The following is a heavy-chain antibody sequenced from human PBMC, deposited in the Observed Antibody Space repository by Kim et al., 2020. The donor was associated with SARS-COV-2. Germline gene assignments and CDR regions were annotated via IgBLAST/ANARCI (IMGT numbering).Heavy chain of an antibody. Sequence: SETLSLTCAVSGGTFTSGFWSWIRQPPGKGLEYIGETDHSGSANYNPSLRSLVTMSADRSTNQFSLKLTSVTAADTAIYYCARLGFGSGSYYNTFDVWG. CDR2: TDHSGSA. CDR1: GGTFTSGF. J-gene: IGHJ3*01. V-gene: IGHV4-34*01. D-gene: IGHD1-26*01. CDR3: ARLGFGSGSYYNTFDV.